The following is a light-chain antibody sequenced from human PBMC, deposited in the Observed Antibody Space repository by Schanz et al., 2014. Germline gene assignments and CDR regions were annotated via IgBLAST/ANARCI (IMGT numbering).Light chain of an antibody. V-gene: IGKV3D-20*02. CDR1: QSVSSSY. Sequence: EIVLTQSPGTLSLSPGERATLSCRASQSVSSSYLAWYQQKPGQAPRLLIYEASNRATGIPARFSGGGSGTDFTLTISSLEPEDFAVYYCQQRREWRTFGQGTTVEIK. CDR3: QQRREWRT. CDR2: EAS. J-gene: IGKJ1*01.